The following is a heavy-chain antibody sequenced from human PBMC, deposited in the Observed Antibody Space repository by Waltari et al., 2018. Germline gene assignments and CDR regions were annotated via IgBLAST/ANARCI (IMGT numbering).Heavy chain of an antibody. D-gene: IGHD1-26*01. Sequence: QLQLQESGPGLVKPSETLSLTCTVSGGSISSSSYYWGWIRQPPGKGLEWSGRIYYSGSTYYNPSLKSRVTISVDTSKNQFSLKLSSVTAADTAVYYCARPELRGVVHWGQGTLVTVSS. V-gene: IGHV4-39*07. CDR3: ARPELRGVVH. CDR1: GGSISSSSYY. J-gene: IGHJ5*02. CDR2: IYYSGST.